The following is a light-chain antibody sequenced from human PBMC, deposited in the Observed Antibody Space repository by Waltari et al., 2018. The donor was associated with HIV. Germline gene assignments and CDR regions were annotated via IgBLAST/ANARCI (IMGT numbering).Light chain of an antibody. CDR3: QSYDISLSGWV. V-gene: IGLV1-40*01. J-gene: IGLJ3*02. CDR2: GNT. Sequence: QSVLTQPPSVSAAPGQRVTISCPGSSSTIGAGYDVHWYQQFPGTAPKVLIYGNTYRPSGVPDRFSGSKSGSSASLLITGLQAEDDADYYCQSYDISLSGWVFGGGTKLTVL. CDR1: SSTIGAGYD.